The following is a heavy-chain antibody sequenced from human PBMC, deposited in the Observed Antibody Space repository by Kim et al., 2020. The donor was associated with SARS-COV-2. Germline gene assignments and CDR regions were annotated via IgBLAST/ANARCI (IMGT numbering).Heavy chain of an antibody. CDR3: AKDQGVVAATQAYYYYGMDV. CDR1: GFTFSSYG. V-gene: IGHV3-33*06. CDR2: IWYDGSNK. Sequence: GSLRLSCAASGFTFSSYGMHWVRQAPGKGLEWVAVIWYDGSNKYYADSVKGRFTISRDNSKNTLYLQMNSLRAEDTAVYYCAKDQGVVAATQAYYYYGMDVWGQGTTVTVSS. J-gene: IGHJ6*02. D-gene: IGHD2-15*01.